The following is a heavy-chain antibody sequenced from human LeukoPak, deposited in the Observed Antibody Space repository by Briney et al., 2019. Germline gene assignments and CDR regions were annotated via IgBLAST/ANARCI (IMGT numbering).Heavy chain of an antibody. V-gene: IGHV1-18*04. CDR3: ARDRVAVAATEWFDP. CDR2: ISVYNGNT. Sequence: ASVKVSCKASGYTFTSYGISWVRQAPGQGLEWMGWISVYNGNTNYAQKLQGRVTMTTDTSTSTAYMELRSLRPDDTAVYYCARDRVAVAATEWFDPWGQGTLVTVSS. D-gene: IGHD6-19*01. J-gene: IGHJ5*02. CDR1: GYTFTSYG.